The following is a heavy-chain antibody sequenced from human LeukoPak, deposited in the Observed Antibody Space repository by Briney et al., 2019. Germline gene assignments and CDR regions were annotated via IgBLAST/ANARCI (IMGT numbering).Heavy chain of an antibody. J-gene: IGHJ6*03. Sequence: ASVKVSCKASGYTFTGYYMHWVRQAPGQGLEWMGWINPNSGGTNYAQKFQGRVTMTRDTSISTAYMELSRLRSDDTAVYYCARDGVTMIVVVTPDYYVDVWGKGTTVTVSS. CDR3: ARDGVTMIVVVTPDYYVDV. V-gene: IGHV1-2*02. D-gene: IGHD3-22*01. CDR1: GYTFTGYY. CDR2: INPNSGGT.